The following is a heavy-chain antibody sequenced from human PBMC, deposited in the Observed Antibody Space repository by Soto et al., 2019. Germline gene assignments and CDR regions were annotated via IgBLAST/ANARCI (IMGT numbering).Heavy chain of an antibody. Sequence: SETLSLTCTVSGGSISSYYWSWIRQPPGKGLEWIGYIYYSGSTNYNPSLKSRVTISVDTSKNQFSLKLSSVTAADTAVYYCAIHPQLPYLRGVKFDPWGQGNLVTVS. V-gene: IGHV4-59*08. CDR2: IYYSGST. CDR1: GGSISSYY. CDR3: AIHPQLPYLRGVKFDP. D-gene: IGHD3-10*02. J-gene: IGHJ5*02.